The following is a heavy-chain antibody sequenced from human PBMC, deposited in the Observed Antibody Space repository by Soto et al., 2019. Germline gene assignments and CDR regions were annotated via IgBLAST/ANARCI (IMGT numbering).Heavy chain of an antibody. Sequence: ASVKVSCKASGYTFTRYGISWVRQAPGQGLEWMGWISAYNGNTNYAQKLQGRVTMTTDTSTSTAYMELRSLRSDDTAVYYCARYDFWSGPKGWYFDLWGRGTLVTAPQ. CDR1: GYTFTRYG. J-gene: IGHJ2*01. V-gene: IGHV1-18*04. D-gene: IGHD3-3*01. CDR3: ARYDFWSGPKGWYFDL. CDR2: ISAYNGNT.